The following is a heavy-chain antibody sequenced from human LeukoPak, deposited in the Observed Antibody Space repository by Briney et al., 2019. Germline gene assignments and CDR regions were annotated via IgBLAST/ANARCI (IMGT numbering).Heavy chain of an antibody. Sequence: SETLSLTCTVSGGAVSTYYWSWIRQPPGKGLDWIGYFYYSGNTNYNPSLKSRVTISVDTSKNQFSLKLSSVTAADTAVYYCASDGYYYGSGSYHLRFWGQGTLVTVSS. CDR1: GGAVSTYY. CDR2: FYYSGNT. J-gene: IGHJ4*02. CDR3: ASDGYYYGSGSYHLRF. D-gene: IGHD3-10*01. V-gene: IGHV4-59*08.